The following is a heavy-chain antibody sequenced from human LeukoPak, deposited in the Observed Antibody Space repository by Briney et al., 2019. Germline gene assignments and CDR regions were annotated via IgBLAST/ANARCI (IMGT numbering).Heavy chain of an antibody. D-gene: IGHD3-22*01. CDR3: ASDSSGYLYYMDV. CDR1: GGTFSSYA. CDR2: IIPIFGTA. J-gene: IGHJ6*03. Sequence: SVKVSCKASGGTFSSYAISWVRQAPGQGLEWMEGIIPIFGTANYAQKFQGGVTITTDESTSTAYMELSSLRSEDTAVYYCASDSSGYLYYMDVWGKGTTVTVSS. V-gene: IGHV1-69*05.